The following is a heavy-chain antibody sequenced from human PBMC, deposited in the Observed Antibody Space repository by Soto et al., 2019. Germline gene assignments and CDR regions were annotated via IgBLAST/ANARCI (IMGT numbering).Heavy chain of an antibody. D-gene: IGHD4-17*01. CDR1: VGSISGSSYY. V-gene: IGHV4-39*01. Sequence: ETLSLTCTVSVGSISGSSYYCGLIRQPPGKGLECIGSVHYSGSTDYNPSLKSRVTISVDTSKNQFSLKLTSVTAADTAVYFCASFSGATYGDYGGGINYWGQGTLVTVSS. CDR3: ASFSGATYGDYGGGINY. J-gene: IGHJ4*02. CDR2: VHYSGST.